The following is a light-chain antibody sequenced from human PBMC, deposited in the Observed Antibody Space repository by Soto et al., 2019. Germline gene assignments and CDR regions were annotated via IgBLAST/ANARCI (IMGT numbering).Light chain of an antibody. J-gene: IGLJ3*02. CDR2: EVS. CDR3: SSFTASSALEV. Sequence: LTQPASVSGSPGQSITLSCTGTSSDVGGYNYVSWYQQHPGKAPKLMIYEVSNRPSGVSDRFSGSKSGNTASLTISGLQAEDEADYYCSSFTASSALEVFGGGTKVTVL. V-gene: IGLV2-14*01. CDR1: SSDVGGYNY.